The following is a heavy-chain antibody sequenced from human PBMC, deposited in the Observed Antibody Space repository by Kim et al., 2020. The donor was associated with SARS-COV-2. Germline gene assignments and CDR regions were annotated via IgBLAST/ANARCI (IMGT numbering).Heavy chain of an antibody. CDR3: ANLQGGCTLRWFDP. Sequence: GGSLRLSCAASGFTFSNYAMSWVRQAPGKGLEWVSGILTRGGNTYYADSVKGRFTISRDNSKNTLYLQMNSLRTEDTAVYYCANLQGGCTLRWFDPWGQGTLVTVSS. CDR2: ILTRGGNT. J-gene: IGHJ5*02. D-gene: IGHD3-10*01. CDR1: GFTFSNYA. V-gene: IGHV3-23*01.